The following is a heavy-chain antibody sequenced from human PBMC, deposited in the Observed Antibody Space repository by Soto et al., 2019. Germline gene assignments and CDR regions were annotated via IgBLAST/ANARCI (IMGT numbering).Heavy chain of an antibody. CDR1: GGTFSSYA. V-gene: IGHV1-69*13. CDR2: IIPIFGTA. D-gene: IGHD2-2*01. J-gene: IGHJ4*02. CDR3: ARGRLVPAATRSFDY. Sequence: ASVKVSCKASGGTFSSYAISWVRQAPGQGLEWMGGIIPIFGTANYAQKFQGRVTITADESTSTAYMELSSLRSEDTAVYYCARGRLVPAATRSFDYWGQGTLVTVSS.